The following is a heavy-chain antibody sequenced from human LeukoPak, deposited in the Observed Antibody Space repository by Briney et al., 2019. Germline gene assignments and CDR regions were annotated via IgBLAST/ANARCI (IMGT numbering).Heavy chain of an antibody. Sequence: GGSLRLSCAASGFTFSSYEMNWVRQAPGTGLEWVSYISGNGRTTYYADSVKGRFTISRDNAKNSLFLQMNSLRGEDTAVYYRARGIDYWGQGTLVTVSS. J-gene: IGHJ4*02. V-gene: IGHV3-48*03. CDR3: ARGIDY. CDR1: GFTFSSYE. CDR2: ISGNGRTT.